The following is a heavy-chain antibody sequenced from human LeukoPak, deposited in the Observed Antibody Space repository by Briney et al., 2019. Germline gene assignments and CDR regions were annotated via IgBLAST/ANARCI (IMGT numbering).Heavy chain of an antibody. D-gene: IGHD3-10*01. J-gene: IGHJ4*02. V-gene: IGHV4-39*01. CDR3: ARSNPRGSGSYDY. CDR2: NYYSGST. CDR1: GGSISSSSYY. Sequence: SETLSLTCTVSGGSISSSSYYWGWIRQPPGKGLEWIGSNYYSGSTYYNPSLKSRVTISVDTSKNQFSLKLSSVTAADTAVYYCARSNPRGSGSYDYWGQGTLVTVSS.